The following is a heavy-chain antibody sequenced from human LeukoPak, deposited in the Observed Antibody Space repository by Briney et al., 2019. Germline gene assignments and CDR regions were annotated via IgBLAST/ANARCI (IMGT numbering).Heavy chain of an antibody. Sequence: GGSLRLSCAASGFTFSSYAMHWVRQAPGKGLEWVAVISYDGSNKYYADSVKGRFTISRDNSKNTLYLQMNSLRAEDTAVYYCARDAVVLLAVAGTGAFDIWGQGTTVTVSS. J-gene: IGHJ3*02. D-gene: IGHD6-19*01. V-gene: IGHV3-30-3*01. CDR2: ISYDGSNK. CDR3: ARDAVVLLAVAGTGAFDI. CDR1: GFTFSSYA.